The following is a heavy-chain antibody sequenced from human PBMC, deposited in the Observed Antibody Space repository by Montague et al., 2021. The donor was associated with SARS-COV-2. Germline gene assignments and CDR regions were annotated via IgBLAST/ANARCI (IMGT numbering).Heavy chain of an antibody. V-gene: IGHV4-4*07. CDR1: GSISGYY. D-gene: IGHD5-12*01. J-gene: IGHJ4*02. Sequence: SETLSLTCTVSGSISGYYWTWIRQSAGKGLEWIGRISSSGGIDYNASLKSRVTMSLDTSTIQLSLKLSSVTAADTAVYYCARQYIGYNRRFDYWGQGALVTVSP. CDR2: ISSSGGI. CDR3: ARQYIGYNRRFDY.